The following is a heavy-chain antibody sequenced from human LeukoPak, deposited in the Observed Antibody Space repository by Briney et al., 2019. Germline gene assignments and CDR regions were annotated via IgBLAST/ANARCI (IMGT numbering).Heavy chain of an antibody. V-gene: IGHV4-34*01. J-gene: IGHJ4*02. Sequence: SETLSLTCAVYGGSFSGYYWSWIRQPPGKGLEWIGEINHSGSTNYNLSLKSRVTISVDTSKNQFSLKLSSVTAADTAVYYCARGQGGDFWSGYYTFFDYWGQGTLVTVSS. CDR3: ARGQGGDFWSGYYTFFDY. D-gene: IGHD3-3*01. CDR1: GGSFSGYY. CDR2: INHSGST.